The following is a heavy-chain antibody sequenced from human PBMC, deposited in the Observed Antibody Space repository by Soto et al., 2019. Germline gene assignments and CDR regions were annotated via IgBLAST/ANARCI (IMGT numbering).Heavy chain of an antibody. D-gene: IGHD5-18*01. CDR1: GGSISSGDYY. J-gene: IGHJ5*02. CDR2: IYYSGST. Sequence: PSETLSLTCTVSGGSISSGDYYWSWIRQPPGKGLEWIGYIYYSGSTYYNPSLKSRVTISVDTSKNQFSLKLSSVTAADTAVYYCARDSDTAMVTPWGQGTLVTVSS. V-gene: IGHV4-30-4*01. CDR3: ARDSDTAMVTP.